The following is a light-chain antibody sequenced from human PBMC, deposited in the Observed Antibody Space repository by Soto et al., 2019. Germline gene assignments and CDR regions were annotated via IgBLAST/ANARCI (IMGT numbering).Light chain of an antibody. J-gene: IGLJ1*01. Sequence: QSVLTQPPSASGSPGQSVTISCTGTSSDVGGYNYVSWYQHVPGTAPKLLIYSYDQRPSGVPDRFSGSRSGTSASLAISGLQSEDEADYYCAAWDATLDGYVFGTGTKVTVL. V-gene: IGLV1-44*01. CDR3: AAWDATLDGYV. CDR1: SSDVGGYNY. CDR2: SYD.